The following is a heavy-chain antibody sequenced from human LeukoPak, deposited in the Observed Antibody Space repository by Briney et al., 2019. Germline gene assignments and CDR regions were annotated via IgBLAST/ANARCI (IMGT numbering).Heavy chain of an antibody. V-gene: IGHV3-33*06. CDR3: AKSFLELEAYDYYMDV. Sequence: GGSLRLSCAASGFTFSRYGMHWVRQAPGKGLEWVAVIWYDESNSYYADSVRGRFTISRDNSKKTLYLQMNSLRAEDTAVYYCAKSFLELEAYDYYMDVWGKGTTVTVSS. CDR2: IWYDESNS. D-gene: IGHD1-7*01. CDR1: GFTFSRYG. J-gene: IGHJ6*03.